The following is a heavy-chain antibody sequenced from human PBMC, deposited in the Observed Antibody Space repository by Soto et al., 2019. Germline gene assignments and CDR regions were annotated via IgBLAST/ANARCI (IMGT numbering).Heavy chain of an antibody. Sequence: QVLLLQSGAEVKKPGASVKVSCKASGYTFSGFYMHWVGQAPGQGLEWMGWINPNSGGTKSAEKFQGRVTMTRDTSISTAYMELSRLTSDDTAVYYCASAAVTGTAGLDFWGQGTQVTVSS. CDR1: GYTFSGFY. CDR3: ASAAVTGTAGLDF. J-gene: IGHJ4*02. V-gene: IGHV1-2*02. CDR2: INPNSGGT. D-gene: IGHD6-19*01.